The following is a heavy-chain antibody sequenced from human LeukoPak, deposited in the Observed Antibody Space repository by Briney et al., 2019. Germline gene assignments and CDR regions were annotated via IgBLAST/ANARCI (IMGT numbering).Heavy chain of an antibody. J-gene: IGHJ5*02. V-gene: IGHV1-18*01. D-gene: IGHD5-24*01. CDR3: ARDRDDYNFGKWFDP. Sequence: ASVKVSCKASGYTFTSYGISWVRQAPGQGLEWMGWISAYNGNTNYAQKLQGRVTMTTDTSTSTAYMELRSLRSDDTAVYYCARDRDDYNFGKWFDPWGQGTLVAVSS. CDR1: GYTFTSYG. CDR2: ISAYNGNT.